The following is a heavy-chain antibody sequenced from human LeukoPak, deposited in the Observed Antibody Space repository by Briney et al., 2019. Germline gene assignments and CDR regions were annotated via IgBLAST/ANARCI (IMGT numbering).Heavy chain of an antibody. CDR2: INPSGGST. Sequence: ASVTVSCKASGYTFTSYYMHWVRQAPGQGLEWMGIINPSGGSTSYAQKFQGRVTMTRDTSTSTVYMELSSLRSEDTAVYYCARGPLYGDYEGGGDYWGQGTLVTVSS. J-gene: IGHJ4*02. CDR3: ARGPLYGDYEGGGDY. CDR1: GYTFTSYY. D-gene: IGHD4-17*01. V-gene: IGHV1-46*01.